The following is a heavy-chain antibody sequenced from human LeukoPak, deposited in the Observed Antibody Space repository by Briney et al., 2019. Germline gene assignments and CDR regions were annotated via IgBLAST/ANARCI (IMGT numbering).Heavy chain of an antibody. Sequence: SVKVSCKASGGTFSSYAISWVRQAPGQGLEWMGGIIPIFGTANYAQKFQGRVTITTDESTSTAYMELSSLRSEDTAVYYCATPRRGSSWEAGYWGQGTLVTVSS. J-gene: IGHJ4*02. V-gene: IGHV1-69*05. D-gene: IGHD6-13*01. CDR1: GGTFSSYA. CDR2: IIPIFGTA. CDR3: ATPRRGSSWEAGY.